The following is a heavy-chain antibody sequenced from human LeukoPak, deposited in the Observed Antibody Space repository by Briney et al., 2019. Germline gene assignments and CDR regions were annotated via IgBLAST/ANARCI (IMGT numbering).Heavy chain of an antibody. Sequence: PGGSLRLSCATSGFTFNSYGINWVRQAPGKGLEWVAFVRSDGGSEYYADSVKGRFSISRDNSKRTVDLQMNSLRLEDTAIYYCAKDRYSTSSTFTINPFDYWGQGVLVTVSS. CDR1: GFTFNSYG. CDR2: VRSDGGSE. J-gene: IGHJ4*02. CDR3: AKDRYSTSSTFTINPFDY. V-gene: IGHV3-30*02. D-gene: IGHD2-2*01.